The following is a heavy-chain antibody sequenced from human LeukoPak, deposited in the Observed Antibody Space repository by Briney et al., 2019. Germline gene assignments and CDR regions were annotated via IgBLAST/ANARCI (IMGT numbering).Heavy chain of an antibody. Sequence: SETLSLTCTVSGGSISSYYWSWIRQPPGKGLEWIGYIYYSGSTNYNPSPKSRVTISVDTSKNQFSLKLSSVTAADTAVYYCARRDGYSSYYFDYWGQGTLVTVSS. V-gene: IGHV4-59*08. D-gene: IGHD5-18*01. J-gene: IGHJ4*02. CDR2: IYYSGST. CDR1: GGSISSYY. CDR3: ARRDGYSSYYFDY.